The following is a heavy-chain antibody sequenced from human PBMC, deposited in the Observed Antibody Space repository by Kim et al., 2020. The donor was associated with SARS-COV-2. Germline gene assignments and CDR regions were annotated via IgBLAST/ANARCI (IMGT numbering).Heavy chain of an antibody. CDR2: TYYRSKWYN. Sequence: SQTLSLTCAISGDSVSSNSVAWHWVRQSPSRGLEWLGRTYYRSKWYNDYALSVRSRITINPDTSKNQFSLQLNSVTPEDTAVYYCARQTATIIAYWGQGTLVTVSS. D-gene: IGHD1-7*01. V-gene: IGHV6-1*01. J-gene: IGHJ4*02. CDR3: ARQTATIIAY. CDR1: GDSVSSNSVA.